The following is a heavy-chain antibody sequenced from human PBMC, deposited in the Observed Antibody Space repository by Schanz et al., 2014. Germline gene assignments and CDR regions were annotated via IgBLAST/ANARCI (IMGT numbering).Heavy chain of an antibody. V-gene: IGHV4-59*12. CDR1: GGSFTSYF. CDR2: ISYSGST. D-gene: IGHD5-12*01. Sequence: QVQLQESGPGLLKPPATLSLTSTVSGGSFTSYFWSWIRQPPGKGLEWIGFISYSGSTYYNPSRKSRVTISVNTTKNQCNLNLSSATAAGTAVYYCARGGSVATIATYTWFDPWGQGTLXTVSS. J-gene: IGHJ5*02. CDR3: ARGGSVATIATYTWFDP.